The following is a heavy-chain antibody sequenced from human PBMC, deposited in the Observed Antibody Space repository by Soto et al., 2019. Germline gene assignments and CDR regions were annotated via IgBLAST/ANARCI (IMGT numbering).Heavy chain of an antibody. CDR1: GGSISSGGYS. V-gene: IGHV4-30-2*01. CDR2: IYHSGST. Sequence: QLQLQESGSGLVKPSQTLSLTCAVSGGSISSGGYSWSWIRQPPGKGLEWIGYIYHSGSTYYNPSLKSRVTISVDRSKNQFSLKLSSVTAADTAVYYCARGDYYDSSGYFADPFQHWGQGTLVTVSS. J-gene: IGHJ1*01. CDR3: ARGDYYDSSGYFADPFQH. D-gene: IGHD3-22*01.